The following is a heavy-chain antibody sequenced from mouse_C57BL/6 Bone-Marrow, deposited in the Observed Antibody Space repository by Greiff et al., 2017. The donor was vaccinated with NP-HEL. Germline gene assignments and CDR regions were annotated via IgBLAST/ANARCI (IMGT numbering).Heavy chain of an antibody. CDR2: ISGGGGNT. V-gene: IGHV5-9*01. CDR1: GFTFSSYT. J-gene: IGHJ4*01. Sequence: EVQVVESGGGLVKPGGSLKLSCAASGFTFSSYTMSWVRQTPEKRLEWVATISGGGGNTYYPDSVKGRFTISRDNAKNTLYLQMSSLRSEDTALYYCARPYGSSYGYAMDYWGQGTSVTVSS. D-gene: IGHD1-1*01. CDR3: ARPYGSSYGYAMDY.